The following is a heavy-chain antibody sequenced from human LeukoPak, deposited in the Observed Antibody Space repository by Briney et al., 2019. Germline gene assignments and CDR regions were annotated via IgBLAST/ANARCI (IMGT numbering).Heavy chain of an antibody. Sequence: PSETLSLTCTVSGGSISGYYWNWIRQPPGKGLEWIGYIYYSGSTNYNPSLKSRVTISVDTSKNQFSLKLSAVTAADTAVYYCARGLYYDILTGYRNNDAFDIWGQGTMVTASS. CDR2: IYYSGST. J-gene: IGHJ3*02. CDR3: ARGLYYDILTGYRNNDAFDI. D-gene: IGHD3-9*01. CDR1: GGSISGYY. V-gene: IGHV4-59*01.